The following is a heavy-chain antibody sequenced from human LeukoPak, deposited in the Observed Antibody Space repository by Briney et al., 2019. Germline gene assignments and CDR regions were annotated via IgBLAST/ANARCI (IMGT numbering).Heavy chain of an antibody. CDR2: IGKSQ. CDR3: AKGSNGDYDI. D-gene: IGHD4-17*01. Sequence: PGGSLRLSCAPSQFSLGSFVMSWVRQALGKGLEWVATIGKSQYYADSVKGRFTISKDISKNMMYLQMDRLGVDDTAIYYCAKGSNGDYDIWGQGTLVTVSS. CDR1: QFSLGSFV. V-gene: IGHV3-23*01. J-gene: IGHJ4*02.